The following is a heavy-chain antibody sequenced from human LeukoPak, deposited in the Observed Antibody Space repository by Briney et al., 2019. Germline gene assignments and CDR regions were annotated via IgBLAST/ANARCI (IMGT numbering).Heavy chain of an antibody. D-gene: IGHD3-10*01. CDR3: AKDNRRSSTYYYYGMDV. CDR1: GFTFSSYA. CDR2: ISGSGGST. V-gene: IGHV3-23*01. J-gene: IGHJ6*02. Sequence: GGSLRLSCAASGFTFSSYAMSWVRQAPGKGLEWVSAISGSGGSTYYADSVKGRFTISRDNSKNTLYLQMNSLRAEDTAVYYCAKDNRRSSTYYYYGMDVWGQGTTVTVSS.